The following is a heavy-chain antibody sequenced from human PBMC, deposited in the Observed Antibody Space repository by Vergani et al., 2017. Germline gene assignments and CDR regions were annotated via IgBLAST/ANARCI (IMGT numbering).Heavy chain of an antibody. CDR1: GYTFTSYA. CDR3: ARARFGDSLPASDY. CDR2: INAGNGNT. Sequence: QVQLVQSGAEVKKPGASVKVSCKASGYTFTSYAMHWVRQAPGQRLEWMGWINAGNGNTTYSQKFQGRVTITRDTSASTAYMELSSLRSEDTAVYYCARARFGDSLPASDYWGQGTLVTVSS. J-gene: IGHJ4*02. V-gene: IGHV1-3*01. D-gene: IGHD3-10*01.